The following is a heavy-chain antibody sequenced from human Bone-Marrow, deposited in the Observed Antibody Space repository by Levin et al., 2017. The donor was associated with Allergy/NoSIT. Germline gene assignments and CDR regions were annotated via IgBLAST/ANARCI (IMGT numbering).Heavy chain of an antibody. CDR3: AREGRALWSGYPYYFDY. D-gene: IGHD3-3*01. Sequence: SETLSLTCTVSGGSISSYYWSWIRQPAGKGLEWIGRIYTSGSTNYNPSLKSRVTMSVDTSKNQFSLKLSSVTAADTAVYYCAREGRALWSGYPYYFDYWGQGTLVTVSS. CDR2: IYTSGST. J-gene: IGHJ4*02. CDR1: GGSISSYY. V-gene: IGHV4-4*07.